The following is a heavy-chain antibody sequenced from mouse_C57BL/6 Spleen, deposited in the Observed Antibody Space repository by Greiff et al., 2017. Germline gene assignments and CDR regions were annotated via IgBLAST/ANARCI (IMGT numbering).Heavy chain of an antibody. V-gene: IGHV14-3*01. CDR3: ARDGQSFYYAMED. J-gene: IGHJ4*01. CDR1: GFTLKNNY. Sequence: VQLQQSVAELVRPGASVKMSCTASGFTLKNNYVHWVKQRPEQGLEWIGRIGPASGNTKYAAKFKGKATITEDTSTSTAYLQLSSLTSEDTAIYYCARDGQSFYYAMEDWGQGTSVTVAA. CDR2: IGPASGNT. D-gene: IGHD2-3*01.